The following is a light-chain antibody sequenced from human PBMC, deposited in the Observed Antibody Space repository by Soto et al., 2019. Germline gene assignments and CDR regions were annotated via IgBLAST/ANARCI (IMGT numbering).Light chain of an antibody. CDR1: SSNIGAGYD. V-gene: IGLV1-40*01. CDR2: GNS. J-gene: IGLJ3*02. CDR3: QSYDSSQGGSV. Sequence: QSVLTQPPSVSGAPGQRVTISCTGSSSNIGAGYDVHWYQQLPGTAPKLLIYGNSTRPSGVPDRFSGSKSGTSASLAITGLHAEDEADYYCQSYDSSQGGSVFGGGTKLTVL.